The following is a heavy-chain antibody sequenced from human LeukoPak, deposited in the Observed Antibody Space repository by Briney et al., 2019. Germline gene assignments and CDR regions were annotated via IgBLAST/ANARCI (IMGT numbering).Heavy chain of an antibody. CDR1: GYTFTGYY. CDR3: ARRLASAVAGLDY. V-gene: IGHV1-2*02. J-gene: IGHJ4*02. CDR2: INPNNGGT. D-gene: IGHD6-19*01. Sequence: ASVKVSCKASGYTFTGYYMHWVRQAPGQGLEWMGWINPNNGGTNSAQKFRGRVTMTRDTSISTAYMDLSRLRSDDTAVYYCARRLASAVAGLDYWGQGTLVTVSS.